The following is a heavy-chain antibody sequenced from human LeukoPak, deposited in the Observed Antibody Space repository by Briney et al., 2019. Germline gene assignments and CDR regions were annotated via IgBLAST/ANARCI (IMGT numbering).Heavy chain of an antibody. J-gene: IGHJ4*02. Sequence: GGSLRLSCAASGFTFSSYAMSWVRQAPGKGLEWISYISGTGSTLYYADSVKGRFTISRDNSKNTLYLQMNSLRAEDTAVYYCARPSSSWYLRGPFDYWGQGTLVTVSS. D-gene: IGHD6-13*01. CDR2: ISGTGSTL. CDR3: ARPSSSWYLRGPFDY. V-gene: IGHV3-48*01. CDR1: GFTFSSYA.